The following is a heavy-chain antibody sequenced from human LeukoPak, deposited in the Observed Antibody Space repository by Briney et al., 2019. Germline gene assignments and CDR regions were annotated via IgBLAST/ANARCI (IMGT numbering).Heavy chain of an antibody. CDR3: AKGTFNYYYYYGMDV. V-gene: IGHV3-23*01. CDR2: ISGSGGST. J-gene: IGHJ6*02. CDR1: GFTFSSYA. Sequence: SGGSLRLSCAASGFTFSSYAMSWVRQAPGKGLEWVSAISGSGGSTYYADSVKGRFTISRDNSKNTLYLQMNSLRAEDTAVYYCAKGTFNYYYYYGMDVWGQGTTVTVSS.